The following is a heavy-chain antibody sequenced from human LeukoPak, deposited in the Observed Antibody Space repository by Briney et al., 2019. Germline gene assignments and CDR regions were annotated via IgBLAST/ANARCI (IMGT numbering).Heavy chain of an antibody. CDR2: INPNSGGT. D-gene: IGHD6-6*01. Sequence: GSSVKVSCKASGYTFTGYYMHWVRQAPGQGLEWMGWINPNSGGTNYAQKFQGRVTMTRDTSISTAYMELSRLRSDDTAVYYCARGRGQLEYSNWFDPWGQGTLVTVSS. J-gene: IGHJ5*02. CDR1: GYTFTGYY. CDR3: ARGRGQLEYSNWFDP. V-gene: IGHV1-2*02.